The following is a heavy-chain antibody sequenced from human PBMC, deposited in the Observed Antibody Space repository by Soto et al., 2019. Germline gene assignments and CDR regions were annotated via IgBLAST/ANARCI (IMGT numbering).Heavy chain of an antibody. V-gene: IGHV4-59*08. CDR3: ARYSYFGSGSHDY. Sequence: PSETLSLTCSVSGASINSYYWSWIRQPPGKGLEWIGYIYNRGSTNYNPSLKSRVTISADTSKNQFSLKLSSVTAADTAVYFCARYSYFGSGSHDYWGQGALVTVSS. CDR1: GASINSYY. J-gene: IGHJ4*02. D-gene: IGHD3-10*01. CDR2: IYNRGST.